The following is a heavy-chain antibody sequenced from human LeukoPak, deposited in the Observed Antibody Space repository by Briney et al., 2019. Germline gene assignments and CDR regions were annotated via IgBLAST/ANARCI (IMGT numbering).Heavy chain of an antibody. V-gene: IGHV1-2*02. CDR3: ARSPNLLYCGGDCYLDY. J-gene: IGHJ4*02. Sequence: ASVKVSCKASGYTFTGYYMHWVRQAPGQGHEWMGWINPNSGGTNYAQRFQGRVTMTRDTSISTAYMELSRLRSDDTAVYYCARSPNLLYCGGDCYLDYWGQGTLVTVSS. CDR1: GYTFTGYY. CDR2: INPNSGGT. D-gene: IGHD2-21*02.